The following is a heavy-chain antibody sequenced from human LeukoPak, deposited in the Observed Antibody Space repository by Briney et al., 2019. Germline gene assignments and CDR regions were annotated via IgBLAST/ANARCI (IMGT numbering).Heavy chain of an antibody. J-gene: IGHJ4*02. V-gene: IGHV3-21*01. CDR3: ARRYCTSTNCYSFDS. D-gene: IGHD2-2*01. CDR1: GFTFNSYS. CDR2: INGDSTSI. Sequence: GGSLRLSCAASGFTFNSYSMNWVRQAPGKGLEWVSSINGDSTSIYYADSLKGRFTISRDNAKNSLYLQMNNLRAEDTAVYYCARRYCTSTNCYSFDSWGQGTLVTVSS.